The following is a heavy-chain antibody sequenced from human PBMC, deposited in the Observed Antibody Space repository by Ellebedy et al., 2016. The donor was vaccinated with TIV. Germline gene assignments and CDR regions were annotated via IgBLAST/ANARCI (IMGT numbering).Heavy chain of an antibody. CDR3: ARPLGLYSGYAP. CDR1: GGSISTYY. Sequence: MPSETLSLTCAVSGGSISTYYWSWIRQPPGKGLEWIGYIYYTGSTSYNPSLRSRVTISVDTSKNQFSLKLSSVTAADTAVYYCARPLGLYSGYAPWGQGTLVTVSS. J-gene: IGHJ5*02. D-gene: IGHD5-12*01. CDR2: IYYTGST. V-gene: IGHV4-59*08.